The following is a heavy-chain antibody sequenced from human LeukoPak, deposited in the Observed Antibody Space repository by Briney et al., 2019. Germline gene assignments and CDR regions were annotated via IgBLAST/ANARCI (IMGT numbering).Heavy chain of an antibody. CDR3: ARDGRITIFGVAYGMDV. V-gene: IGHV4-4*07. D-gene: IGHD3-3*01. J-gene: IGHJ6*02. CDR1: GGSISSYY. Sequence: KPSETLSLTCTVSGGSISSYYWSWIRQPAGKGLEWIGRIYTSGSTNYNPSLKSRVTMSVDTFKNQFSLKLSSVTAADTAVYYCARDGRITIFGVAYGMDVWGQGTTVTVSS. CDR2: IYTSGST.